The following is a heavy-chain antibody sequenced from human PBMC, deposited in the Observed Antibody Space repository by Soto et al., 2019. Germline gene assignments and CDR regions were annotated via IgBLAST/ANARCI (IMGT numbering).Heavy chain of an antibody. J-gene: IGHJ4*02. CDR2: ISSSSSEI. Sequence: PGGSLRLSCAASGFTFTNYNMNWVRQAPGRGLEWVSFISSSSSEIYYADSLKGRFTISIDNAKNSLYLQMNSLRAEDTAIYYCARDTGRGSSTSYYFDYWGQGTLVTVSS. CDR3: ARDTGRGSSTSYYFDY. V-gene: IGHV3-21*01. CDR1: GFTFTNYN. D-gene: IGHD2-8*02.